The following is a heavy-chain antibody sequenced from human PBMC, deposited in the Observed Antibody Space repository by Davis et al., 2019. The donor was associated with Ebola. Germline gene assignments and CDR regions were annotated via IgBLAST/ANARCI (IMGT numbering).Heavy chain of an antibody. CDR1: GGSFSGYY. D-gene: IGHD6-19*01. CDR3: ARDGAVAGTSDY. Sequence: PSEILSLTCAVYGGSFSGYYWSWIRQPPGKGLEWIGEINHSGSTNYNPSLKSRVTISVDTSKNQFSLKLSSVAAADTAVYYCARDGAVAGTSDYWGQGTLVTVSS. J-gene: IGHJ4*02. V-gene: IGHV4-34*01. CDR2: INHSGST.